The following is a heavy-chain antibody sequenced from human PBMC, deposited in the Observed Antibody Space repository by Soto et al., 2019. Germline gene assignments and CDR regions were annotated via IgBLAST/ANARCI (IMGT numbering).Heavy chain of an antibody. CDR1: GFTFSSYG. Sequence: QVQLVESGGGVVQPGRSLRLSCAASGFTFSSYGMHWVRQAPGKGLEWVAVISYDGSNKYYADSVKGRFTISRDNSKNTLSLQMNSLRAEDTAVYYCAKDYGDLYYFDYWGQGTLVTVSS. D-gene: IGHD4-17*01. CDR2: ISYDGSNK. CDR3: AKDYGDLYYFDY. V-gene: IGHV3-30*18. J-gene: IGHJ4*02.